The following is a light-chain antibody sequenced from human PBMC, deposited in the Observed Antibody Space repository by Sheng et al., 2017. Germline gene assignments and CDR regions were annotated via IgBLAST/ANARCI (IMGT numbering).Light chain of an antibody. V-gene: IGLV3-21*02. CDR1: NIGSKS. CDR2: DNS. Sequence: SYVLTQPPSVSVAPGQTAGITFGGYNIGSKSVHWYQQMPGQAPVLVVYDNSDRPSGIPDRFSGSTSDNTATLTINRVEAGDEADYYCQVWDSSSDEGVFGGGTKLTVL. J-gene: IGLJ2*01. CDR3: QVWDSSSDEGV.